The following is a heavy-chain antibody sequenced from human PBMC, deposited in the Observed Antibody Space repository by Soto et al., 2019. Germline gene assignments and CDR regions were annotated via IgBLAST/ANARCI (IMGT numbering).Heavy chain of an antibody. CDR1: GFTFSSYA. Sequence: GGSLRLSCAASGFTFSSYAMSWVGQAPGKGLEWVPAISGSGGSTYYADSVKGRFTISRDNSKNTLYLQMNSLRAEDTAVYYCAKDPGPYSGSYRYYYYAMDVWGQGTTVTVSS. V-gene: IGHV3-23*01. D-gene: IGHD1-26*01. CDR2: ISGSGGST. CDR3: AKDPGPYSGSYRYYYYAMDV. J-gene: IGHJ6*02.